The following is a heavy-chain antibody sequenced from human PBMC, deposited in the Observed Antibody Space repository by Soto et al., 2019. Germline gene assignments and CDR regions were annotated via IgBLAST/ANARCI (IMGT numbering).Heavy chain of an antibody. CDR3: AEIPIMTTVTHYFDC. Sequence: EVQLLESGGGLAQPGGSLRLSCAASGFPFSNYAMSWVRQAPGKGLEWVSTINGGAGSTYYADSVKGRFTISRDDSKNTLYLQMNSLRDEDTAVYYCAEIPIMTTVTHYFDCWGQGTLVTVSS. J-gene: IGHJ4*02. CDR1: GFPFSNYA. V-gene: IGHV3-23*01. CDR2: INGGAGST. D-gene: IGHD4-17*01.